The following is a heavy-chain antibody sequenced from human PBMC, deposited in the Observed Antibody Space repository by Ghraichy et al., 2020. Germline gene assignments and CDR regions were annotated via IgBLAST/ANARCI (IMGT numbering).Heavy chain of an antibody. Sequence: SETLSLTCTVSGGSISSSSYYWGWIRQPPGKGLEWIGSIYYSGSTYYNPSLKSRVTISVDTSKNQFSLKLSSVTAADTAVYYCARRRSGWYPWDDAFDIWGQGTMVTVSS. J-gene: IGHJ3*02. CDR2: IYYSGST. D-gene: IGHD6-19*01. CDR3: ARRRSGWYPWDDAFDI. V-gene: IGHV4-39*01. CDR1: GGSISSSSYY.